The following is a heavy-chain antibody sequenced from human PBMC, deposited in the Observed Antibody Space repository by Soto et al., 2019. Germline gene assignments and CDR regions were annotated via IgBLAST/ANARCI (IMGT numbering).Heavy chain of an antibody. D-gene: IGHD3-10*01. CDR3: ARDHMVRGAIPNRTNSYYGMDV. CDR2: INPNSGGT. CDR1: GYTFTGYY. Sequence: ASVKVSCKASGYTFTGYYMHWVRQAPGQGLEWMGWINPNSGGTNYAQKFQGWVTMTRDTSISTAYMELSRLRSDDTAVYYCARDHMVRGAIPNRTNSYYGMDVWGQGTTVTVSS. J-gene: IGHJ6*02. V-gene: IGHV1-2*04.